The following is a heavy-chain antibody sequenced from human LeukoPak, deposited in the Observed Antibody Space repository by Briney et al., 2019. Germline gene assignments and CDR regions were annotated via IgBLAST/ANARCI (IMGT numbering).Heavy chain of an antibody. Sequence: SETLSLTCTVSGGSISSGCYYWSWIRQHPGKGLEWIGYIYYSGSTYYNPSLKSRVTISVDTSKNQFSLKLSSVTAADPAVYYCARSKYQLLSQYNWFDPWGQGTLVTVSS. V-gene: IGHV4-31*03. D-gene: IGHD2-2*01. CDR2: IYYSGST. J-gene: IGHJ5*02. CDR1: GGSISSGCYY. CDR3: ARSKYQLLSQYNWFDP.